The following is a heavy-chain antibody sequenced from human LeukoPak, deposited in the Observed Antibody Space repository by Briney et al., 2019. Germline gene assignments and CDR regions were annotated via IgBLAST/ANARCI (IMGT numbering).Heavy chain of an antibody. V-gene: IGHV4-59*08. CDR1: GGSISSYY. D-gene: IGHD6-13*01. CDR3: ARHYSDGSSWSYYFDY. CDR2: VSYIGSP. Sequence: PSETLSLTCTVSGGSISSYYWSWIRQPAGKGLEWIGYVSYIGSPIYNPSLKSRVTISLDTSENQFSLKLTSVTAADAAVYYCARHYSDGSSWSYYFDYWGQGTLVTVSS. J-gene: IGHJ4*02.